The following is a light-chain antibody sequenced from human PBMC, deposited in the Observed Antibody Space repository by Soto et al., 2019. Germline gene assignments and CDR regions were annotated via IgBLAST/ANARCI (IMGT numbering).Light chain of an antibody. J-gene: IGKJ3*01. Sequence: EIVLTQSPGTLSLSPGERATLSCRASQSVSSSYLAWYQQKPGQAPRLLIHGASSRATGIPDRFSGSGSGTDFTLTISRLEPEDFAVYYCQQYGSSQFTFGPGTKVDIK. CDR1: QSVSSSY. CDR3: QQYGSSQFT. CDR2: GAS. V-gene: IGKV3-20*01.